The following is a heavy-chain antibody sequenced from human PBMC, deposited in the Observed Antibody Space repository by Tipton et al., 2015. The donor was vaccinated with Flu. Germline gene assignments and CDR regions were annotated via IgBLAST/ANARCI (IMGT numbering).Heavy chain of an antibody. J-gene: IGHJ4*02. CDR1: GYSFSTYW. D-gene: IGHD3-9*01. Sequence: VQLVQSGAEVKESGDSLKISCKGSGYSFSTYWIGWVRQMPGKGLEWVGVIYPGDSTTIYSPSFQGQVTISADKSITTAYLQWSSLKASDTAMYYCARHFDGLTGYYSDLGPFDYWGQGTLVTVSS. CDR3: ARHFDGLTGYYSDLGPFDY. CDR2: IYPGDSTT. V-gene: IGHV5-51*01.